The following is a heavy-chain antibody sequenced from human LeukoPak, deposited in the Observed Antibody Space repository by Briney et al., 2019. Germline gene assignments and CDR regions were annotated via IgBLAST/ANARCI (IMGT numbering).Heavy chain of an antibody. V-gene: IGHV5-51*01. CDR3: ARHGDCSSTSCYVGGADY. CDR2: IYPGDSDT. J-gene: IGHJ4*02. D-gene: IGHD2-2*01. CDR1: GYSFISYW. Sequence: GESLKISCKGSGYSFISYWIGWVRQMPGKGLEWMGIIYPGDSDTRYSPSFQGQVTISADKSISTAYLQWSSLKASDTAMYYCARHGDCSSTSCYVGGADYWGQGTLVTVSS.